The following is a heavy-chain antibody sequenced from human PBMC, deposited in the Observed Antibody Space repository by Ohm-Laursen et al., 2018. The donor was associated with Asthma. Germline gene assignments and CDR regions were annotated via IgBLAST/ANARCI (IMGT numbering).Heavy chain of an antibody. CDR2: ISSSSSTI. CDR3: AKDLGSWISGSYLN. Sequence: GSLRLSCSASGFTFSSYSMNWVRQAPGKGLEWVSYISSSSSTIYYADSVKGRFTISRDNAKNSLYLQMYSLRDEDTAVYYCAKDLGSWISGSYLNWGQGTLVTVSS. J-gene: IGHJ4*02. CDR1: GFTFSSYS. V-gene: IGHV3-48*02. D-gene: IGHD1-26*01.